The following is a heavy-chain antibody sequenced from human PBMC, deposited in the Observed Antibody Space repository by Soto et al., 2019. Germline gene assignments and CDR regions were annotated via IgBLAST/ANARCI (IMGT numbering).Heavy chain of an antibody. J-gene: IGHJ6*02. V-gene: IGHV1-69*13. Sequence: SVKVSCKASGGTFGSHAISWVRQAPGRGLEWMGGIIPIFGTTNYAQNFRARVTITADESTSTAYMELSSLTSEDTAVYYCGSVGYCSSTNCLFYYYHYGMDVWGQGTTVTVSS. CDR3: GSVGYCSSTNCLFYYYHYGMDV. CDR2: IIPIFGTT. CDR1: GGTFGSHA. D-gene: IGHD2-2*03.